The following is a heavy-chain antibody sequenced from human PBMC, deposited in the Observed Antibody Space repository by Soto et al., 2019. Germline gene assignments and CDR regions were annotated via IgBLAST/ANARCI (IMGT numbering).Heavy chain of an antibody. Sequence: ASVKVSCKASGYTFTDYYMHWVRQAPGQGLEWMGWINPNSGGTNYAQKFQGRVTMTRDTSISTAYMELNRLRSDDTAVYYCARDESPSSGWPGMDVWGQGTTVTVSS. CDR1: GYTFTDYY. CDR3: ARDESPSSGWPGMDV. J-gene: IGHJ6*02. CDR2: INPNSGGT. V-gene: IGHV1-2*02. D-gene: IGHD6-19*01.